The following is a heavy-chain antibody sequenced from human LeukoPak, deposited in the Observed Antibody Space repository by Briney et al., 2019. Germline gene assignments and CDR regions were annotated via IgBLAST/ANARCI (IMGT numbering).Heavy chain of an antibody. V-gene: IGHV5-51*01. J-gene: IGHJ4*02. CDR1: GYSFTSYW. Sequence: PGESLKISCKGSGYSFTSYWIGWVRQMPGKGLEWMGIIYPGDSDTRYSPSFQGQVTISADKSISTAYLQWSSLKASDTAMYYCARLMPDQQWLGPHFDYWGQGTLVTVSS. CDR2: IYPGDSDT. CDR3: ARLMPDQQWLGPHFDY. D-gene: IGHD6-19*01.